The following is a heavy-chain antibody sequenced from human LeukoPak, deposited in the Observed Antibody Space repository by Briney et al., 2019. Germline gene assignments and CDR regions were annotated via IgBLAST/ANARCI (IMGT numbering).Heavy chain of an antibody. CDR1: GYTLTESS. D-gene: IGHD6-19*01. CDR3: VTDIRSGWRNY. J-gene: IGHJ4*02. CDR2: FDPEDGEA. V-gene: IGHV1-24*01. Sequence: GASVKVSCKVSGYTLTESSVHWVRQPPGKGLEWMGGFDPEDGEAIYAPKIQGRVTMTEDTSTDTAYLELRSVRSDDTAVYYCVTDIRSGWRNYWGQGTLITVSS.